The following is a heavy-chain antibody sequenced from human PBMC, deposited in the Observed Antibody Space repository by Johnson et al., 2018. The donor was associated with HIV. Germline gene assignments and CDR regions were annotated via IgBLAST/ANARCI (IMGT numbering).Heavy chain of an antibody. V-gene: IGHV3-74*01. CDR3: VRVPVVMGGVRKAFDI. CDR2: IDGAGSSI. D-gene: IGHD3-16*01. CDR1: GFSFSRYW. J-gene: IGHJ3*02. Sequence: VQLVESGGGLVQPGGSLRLSCEASGFSFSRYWMHWVRQAPGQGLVWVSRIDGAGSSITYAYFVHGRFTISRDNAKSILYLQMNSRSADDPAGYYCVRVPVVMGGVRKAFDIWGQGTMVTVSS.